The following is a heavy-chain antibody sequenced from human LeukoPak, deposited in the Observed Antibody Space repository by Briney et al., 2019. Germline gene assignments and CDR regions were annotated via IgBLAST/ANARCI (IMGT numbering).Heavy chain of an antibody. CDR3: AKDIAAAGRIVYYYYGMDV. Sequence: GGSLRLSCAASGFTFSSYAMSWVRQAPGKGLEWVSAISGSGGSTYYADSVKGRFTISRDNSKNTLYLRMNSLRAEDTAVYYCAKDIAAAGRIVYYYYGMDVWGQGTTVTVSS. V-gene: IGHV3-23*01. CDR2: ISGSGGST. D-gene: IGHD6-13*01. CDR1: GFTFSSYA. J-gene: IGHJ6*02.